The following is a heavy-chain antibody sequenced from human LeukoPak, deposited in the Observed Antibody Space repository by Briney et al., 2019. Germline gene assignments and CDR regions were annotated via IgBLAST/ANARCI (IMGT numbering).Heavy chain of an antibody. D-gene: IGHD3-22*01. CDR3: ARANYYDISGYDY. V-gene: IGHV3-48*03. Sequence: GGSLRLSCAASGFTFRSYEMNWVRQAPGKGLEWLSYITSSGSTIYYADSVKGRFTISRDNAKNSLYLQMNSLRAEDTAVYYCARANYYDISGYDYWGQGTLVTVSS. CDR2: ITSSGSTI. J-gene: IGHJ4*02. CDR1: GFTFRSYE.